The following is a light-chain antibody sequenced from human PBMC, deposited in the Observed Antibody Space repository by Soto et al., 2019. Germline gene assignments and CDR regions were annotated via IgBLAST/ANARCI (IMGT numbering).Light chain of an antibody. Sequence: QSVLTQPPSVSAAPGQTVTISCSGSGSNIGSNSVSWYQHVPGTAPKLLLYDNNKRPSGIPDRFSGSKSGTSATLDITGLQTGDEADYYCATWDRSLTGEVFGGGTKLTVL. CDR1: GSNIGSNS. CDR2: DNN. CDR3: ATWDRSLTGEV. V-gene: IGLV1-51*01. J-gene: IGLJ2*01.